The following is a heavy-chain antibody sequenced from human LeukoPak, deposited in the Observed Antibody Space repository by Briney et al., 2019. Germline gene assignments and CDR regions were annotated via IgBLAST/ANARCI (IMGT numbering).Heavy chain of an antibody. V-gene: IGHV1-69*01. CDR3: ARDRQQLARDIDY. CDR1: GGTFSSYA. D-gene: IGHD6-13*01. CDR2: IIPIFGTA. J-gene: IGHJ4*02. Sequence: ASVKVSCKASGGTFSSYAISRVRQAPGQGLEWMGGIIPIFGTANYAQKFQGRVTITADESTSTVYMELSRLRSEDTAVYYCARDRQQLARDIDYWGQGTLVTVSS.